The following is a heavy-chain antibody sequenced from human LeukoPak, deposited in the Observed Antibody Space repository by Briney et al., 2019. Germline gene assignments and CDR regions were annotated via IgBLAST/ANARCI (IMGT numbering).Heavy chain of an antibody. CDR2: ISGSGGST. Sequence: GWSLRLSCAASGFTFSSYAMSWVRQAPGKGLEWVSAISGSGGSTYYADSVKGRFTISRDNSKNTLYLQMNSLRAEDTAVYYCAKDRIDYGDSSDAFDIWGQGTMVTVSS. D-gene: IGHD4-17*01. V-gene: IGHV3-23*01. CDR1: GFTFSSYA. J-gene: IGHJ3*02. CDR3: AKDRIDYGDSSDAFDI.